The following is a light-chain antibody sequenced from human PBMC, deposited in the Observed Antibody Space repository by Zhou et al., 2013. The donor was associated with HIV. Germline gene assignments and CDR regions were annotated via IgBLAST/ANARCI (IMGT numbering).Light chain of an antibody. Sequence: ETVMAQSPATLSVSPGERVTLSCRASQDITSSLAWYQQRPGQAPRLLIYGTSTRATGVPARFSGSGSGTDFTLTISSLQSEDFAIYYCQQRSNWPLTFGGGTKVEIK. CDR3: QQRSNWPLT. CDR1: QDITSS. CDR2: GTS. J-gene: IGKJ4*01. V-gene: IGKV3D-15*01.